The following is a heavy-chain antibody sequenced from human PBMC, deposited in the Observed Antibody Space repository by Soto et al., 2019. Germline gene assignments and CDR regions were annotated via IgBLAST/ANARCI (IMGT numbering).Heavy chain of an antibody. J-gene: IGHJ6*02. V-gene: IGHV3-30*18. CDR2: ISYDGSNK. Sequence: GGSLRLSCAASGFTFSSYGMHWVRQAPGKGLEWVAVISYDGSNKYYADSVKGRFTISRDNSKNTLYLQMNSLRAEDTAVYYCAKDLLGLSSSLIGSYGMDVWGQGTTVTVSS. CDR3: AKDLLGLSSSLIGSYGMDV. CDR1: GFTFSSYG. D-gene: IGHD6-13*01.